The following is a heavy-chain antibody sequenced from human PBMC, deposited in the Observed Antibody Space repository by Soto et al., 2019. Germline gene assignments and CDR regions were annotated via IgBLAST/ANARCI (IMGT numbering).Heavy chain of an antibody. J-gene: IGHJ4*02. V-gene: IGHV3-7*01. CDR2: IKQDGSEK. CDR3: ARDRAPSTVTTSGCVNY. Sequence: GGSLRLSCAASGFTFSSYWMSWVRQAPGKGLEWVANIKQDGSEKYYVDSVKGRFTISRDNAKNSLYLQMNSLRAEDTAVYYCARDRAPSTVTTSGCVNYWGQGTLVTVSS. D-gene: IGHD4-17*01. CDR1: GFTFSSYW.